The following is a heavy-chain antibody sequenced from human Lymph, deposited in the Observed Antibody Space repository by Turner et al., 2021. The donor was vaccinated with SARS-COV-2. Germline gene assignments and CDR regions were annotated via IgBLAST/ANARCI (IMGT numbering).Heavy chain of an antibody. J-gene: IGHJ4*02. CDR2: TWYEESNK. Sequence: QVQLVEPGGGGVQPGRSLRLSCAASGFTFSNSGMHWVRQAAGKGLEWVGVTWYEESNKCYADTVKGRFTISRDNSKNTLYLQMNSLRAEDTAVYYCTRGYGAGDYWGQGTLVTVSS. D-gene: IGHD3-16*01. CDR3: TRGYGAGDY. CDR1: GFTFSNSG. V-gene: IGHV3-33*01.